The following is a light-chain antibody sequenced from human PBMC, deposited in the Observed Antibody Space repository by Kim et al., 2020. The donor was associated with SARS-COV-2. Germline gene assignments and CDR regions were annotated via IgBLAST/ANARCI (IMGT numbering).Light chain of an antibody. Sequence: LSPGERATLSCRASQSVSSGYLAWYQQKPGQAPRLLIYGASSRATGIPDRFSGSGSGTDYTLTITRLEPEDFAVYYCQQYVSPLTFGEGTKVDIK. J-gene: IGKJ4*01. CDR2: GAS. V-gene: IGKV3-20*01. CDR1: QSVSSGY. CDR3: QQYVSPLT.